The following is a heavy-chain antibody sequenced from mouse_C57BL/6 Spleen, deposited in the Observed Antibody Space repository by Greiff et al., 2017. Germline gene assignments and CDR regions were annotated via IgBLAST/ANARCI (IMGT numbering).Heavy chain of an antibody. J-gene: IGHJ4*01. D-gene: IGHD1-1*01. CDR3: AREYYGSSPYYYAMDY. CDR2: INPSSGYP. CDR1: GYTFTSYW. Sequence: VQLQQSGAELAKPGASVKLSCTASGYTFTSYWMHWVKQRPGQGLEWIGYINPSSGYPKYNQKFKDKATLTADKSSSTAYMQLSSLTYEDSAVYYGAREYYGSSPYYYAMDYWGQGTSVPVSS. V-gene: IGHV1-7*01.